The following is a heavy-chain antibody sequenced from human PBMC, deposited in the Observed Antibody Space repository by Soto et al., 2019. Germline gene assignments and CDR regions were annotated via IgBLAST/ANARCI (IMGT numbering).Heavy chain of an antibody. CDR1: GGSISSRGYY. Sequence: PSETLSLTCTVSGGSISSRGYYWGWIRQPPGKGLEWIGTIYYSGSTYYNPSLKSRVTISVDTSKNQFSLKLGSVTAADTAVYYCATINWFDPWGQGTLVTVSS. CDR3: ATINWFDP. CDR2: IYYSGST. V-gene: IGHV4-39*01. J-gene: IGHJ5*02.